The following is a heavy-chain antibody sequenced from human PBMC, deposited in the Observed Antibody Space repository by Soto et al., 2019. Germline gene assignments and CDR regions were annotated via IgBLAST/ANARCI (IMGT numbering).Heavy chain of an antibody. D-gene: IGHD1-26*01. Sequence: QVQLVESGGGVVQPGRSLRLSCAASGFTFSSYAMHWVRQAPGKGLEWVAVISYDGSNKYYADSVKGRFTISRDNSKNALYLQMNSLRAEDTAVYYCARAGSGSYDDPLDYWGQGTLVTVSS. CDR1: GFTFSSYA. CDR3: ARAGSGSYDDPLDY. CDR2: ISYDGSNK. V-gene: IGHV3-30-3*01. J-gene: IGHJ4*02.